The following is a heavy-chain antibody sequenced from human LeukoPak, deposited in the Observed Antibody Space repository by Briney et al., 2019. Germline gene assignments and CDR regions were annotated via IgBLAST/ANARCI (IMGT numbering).Heavy chain of an antibody. J-gene: IGHJ4*02. Sequence: GGSQRLSCAASGFTFSSYAMSWVRQAPGRGLEWVSGISGSGGSSYYADSVKGRFTISRDNSKKTLYLQMNSLRAEDTAVYYCAKVPPYYYGSGYEYYFDYWGQGTLVTVSS. D-gene: IGHD3-10*01. CDR3: AKVPPYYYGSGYEYYFDY. CDR2: ISGSGGSS. CDR1: GFTFSSYA. V-gene: IGHV3-23*01.